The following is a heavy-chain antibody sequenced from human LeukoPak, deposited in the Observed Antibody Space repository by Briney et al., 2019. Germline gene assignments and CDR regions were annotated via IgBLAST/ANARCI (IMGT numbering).Heavy chain of an antibody. CDR1: GFTFSSYG. D-gene: IGHD6-19*01. Sequence: PGGSLRLSCAASGFTFSSYGMHWVRQAPGKGLEWGAVISYDGSNKYYADSVKGRFTISRDNSKNTLYLQMNSLRAEDTAVYYCAKDRISGWRYYFDYWGQGTLVTVSS. CDR3: AKDRISGWRYYFDY. V-gene: IGHV3-30*18. J-gene: IGHJ4*02. CDR2: ISYDGSNK.